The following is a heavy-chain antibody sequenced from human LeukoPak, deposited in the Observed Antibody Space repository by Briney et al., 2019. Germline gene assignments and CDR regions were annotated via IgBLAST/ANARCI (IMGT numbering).Heavy chain of an antibody. V-gene: IGHV3-13*01. CDR3: ARANAGVVLDV. D-gene: IGHD2-8*01. J-gene: IGHJ6*02. CDR1: GFTFSSYD. Sequence: PGGSLRLSCAASGFTFSSYDMHCVRQATGKCLEWVSAIGTAGDTYYPGSVKGRFTISRENAKKSLYLQMNSLTAGDTAVYYCARANAGVVLDVWGQGTTVTVSS. CDR2: IGTAGDT.